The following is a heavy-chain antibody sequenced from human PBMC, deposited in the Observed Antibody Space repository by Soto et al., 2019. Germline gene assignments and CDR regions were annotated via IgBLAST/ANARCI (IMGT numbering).Heavy chain of an antibody. CDR2: IRNQTYLETT. Sequence: GGSLRLSCTGSGFTFDDFAINWVRQARGKGLEWVGLIRNQTYLETTEYAAAVKGRFTISRDTSNGIAYLQMRSLRIEDSAVYYCATRITVFGLLIPPFDPWGQGTQVTVSS. CDR3: ATRITVFGLLIPPFDP. CDR1: GFTFDDFA. D-gene: IGHD3-3*01. J-gene: IGHJ5*02. V-gene: IGHV3-49*04.